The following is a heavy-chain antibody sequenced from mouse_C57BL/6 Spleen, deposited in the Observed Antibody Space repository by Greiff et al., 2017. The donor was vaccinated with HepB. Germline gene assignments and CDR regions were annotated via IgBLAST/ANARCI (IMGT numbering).Heavy chain of an antibody. CDR2: IDPETGGT. V-gene: IGHV1-15*01. Sequence: QVHVKQSGAELVRPGASVTLSCKASGYTFTDYEMHWVKQTPVHGLEWIGAIDPETGGTAYNQKFKGKAILTADKSSSTAYMELRSLTSEDSAVYYCTRWTDYSAWFAYWGQGTLVTVSA. CDR3: TRWTDYSAWFAY. J-gene: IGHJ3*01. CDR1: GYTFTDYE. D-gene: IGHD2-4*01.